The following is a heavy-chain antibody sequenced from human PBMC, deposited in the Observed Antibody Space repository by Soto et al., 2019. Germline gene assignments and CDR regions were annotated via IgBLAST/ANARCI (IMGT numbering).Heavy chain of an antibody. CDR3: AREGLRKGRVFDI. Sequence: QVQLQESGPGLVRPSETLSLTCIVSGASISRYYWSWIRQPPGKGLEWIGYIYDSGSTEYNPALKSRVTISTDTSKNQFSLKLNSVTAADTAVYYCAREGLRKGRVFDIWGHGTMVTVSS. D-gene: IGHD3-16*01. CDR1: GASISRYY. CDR2: IYDSGST. J-gene: IGHJ3*02. V-gene: IGHV4-59*01.